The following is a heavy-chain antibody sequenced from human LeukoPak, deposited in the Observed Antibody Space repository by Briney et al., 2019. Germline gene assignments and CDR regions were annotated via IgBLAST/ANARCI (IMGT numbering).Heavy chain of an antibody. J-gene: IGHJ2*01. CDR3: AAIYCSGGSCPYWYFDL. CDR1: GFTFTSSA. D-gene: IGHD2-15*01. Sequence: GTSVKVSCKASGFTFTSSAMQWVRQARGQRLGWIGWIVVGSGNTNYAQKFQERVTITRDMSTSTAYMELSSLRSEDTAVYYCAAIYCSGGSCPYWYFDLWGRGTLVTVSS. V-gene: IGHV1-58*02. CDR2: IVVGSGNT.